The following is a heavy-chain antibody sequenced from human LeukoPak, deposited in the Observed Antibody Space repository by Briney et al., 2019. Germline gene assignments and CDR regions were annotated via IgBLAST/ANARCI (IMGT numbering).Heavy chain of an antibody. Sequence: PGESLKISCKGSGYSFTSYWIGWVRQMPGKGLEWMGIIYPGDSDTRYSPSFQGQVTISADKSISTAYLQWGSLKASDTAMYYCARRGWYSGSYYYDWFDPWGQGTLVTVSS. D-gene: IGHD1-26*01. J-gene: IGHJ5*02. CDR2: IYPGDSDT. V-gene: IGHV5-51*01. CDR1: GYSFTSYW. CDR3: ARRGWYSGSYYYDWFDP.